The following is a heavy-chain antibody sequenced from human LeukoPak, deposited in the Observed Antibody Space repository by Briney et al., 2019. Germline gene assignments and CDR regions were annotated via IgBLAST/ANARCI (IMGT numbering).Heavy chain of an antibody. J-gene: IGHJ4*02. CDR2: IYSDNT. V-gene: IGHV3-53*01. CDR1: GFTVSSNS. D-gene: IGHD4/OR15-4a*01. Sequence: GGSLRLSCTVSGFTVSSNSMSWVRQAPGKGLEWVSLIYSDNTHYSDSVRGRFTISRDNSKNTLYLQMNSLRAEDTAVYYCARRAGAYSHPYDYWGQGTLVTVSS. CDR3: ARRAGAYSHPYDY.